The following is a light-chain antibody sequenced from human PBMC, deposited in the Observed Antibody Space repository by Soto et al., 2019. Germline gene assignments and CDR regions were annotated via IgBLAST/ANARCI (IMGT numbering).Light chain of an antibody. J-gene: IGKJ1*01. Sequence: DIVMTQSPDSLAVSLGERATINCKSSQSVLYSFSNKNYLAWYQQKPGQPPKLLIYWASTRESGVPDQFSGSGSGTDFTLTISSLQAEDVAVYYCQQYYSTPRAFGQGTKVEIK. V-gene: IGKV4-1*01. CDR3: QQYYSTPRA. CDR2: WAS. CDR1: QSVLYSFSNKNY.